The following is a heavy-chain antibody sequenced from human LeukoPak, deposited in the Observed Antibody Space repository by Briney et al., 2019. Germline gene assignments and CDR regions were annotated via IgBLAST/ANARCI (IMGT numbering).Heavy chain of an antibody. CDR1: GFTFGDYV. CDR3: TRARTYSSSWYYFDF. Sequence: GGSLRLSCTASGFTFGDYVMSWVRQAPGKRLEWVGFIRSKAYGGTTEYAASVKGRFTISRDDSKSIAYLQMNGLKTEDTAVYYCTRARTYSSSWYYFDFWGQGTLVTVSS. D-gene: IGHD6-13*01. CDR2: IRSKAYGGTT. J-gene: IGHJ4*02. V-gene: IGHV3-49*04.